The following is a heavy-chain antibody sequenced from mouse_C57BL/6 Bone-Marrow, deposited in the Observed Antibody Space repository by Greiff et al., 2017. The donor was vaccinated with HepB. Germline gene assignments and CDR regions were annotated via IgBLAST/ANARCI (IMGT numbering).Heavy chain of an antibody. CDR2: ISSGSSTI. Sequence: EVKLVESGGGLVKPGGSLKLSCAASGFTFSDYGMHWVRQAPEKGLEWVAYISSGSSTIYYADTVKGRFTIPRDNAKNTLFLQMTSLRSEDTAMYYCARSITTVVAYDAMDYWGQGTSVTVSS. CDR3: ARSITTVVAYDAMDY. V-gene: IGHV5-17*01. J-gene: IGHJ4*01. CDR1: GFTFSDYG. D-gene: IGHD1-1*01.